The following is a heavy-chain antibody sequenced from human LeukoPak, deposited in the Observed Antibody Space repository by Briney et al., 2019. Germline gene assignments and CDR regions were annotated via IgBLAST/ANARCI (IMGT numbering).Heavy chain of an antibody. Sequence: ASVKVSCMASGYTFTSYGISWVRQAPGQGLEWMGWISAYNGNTNYAQKLQGRVTMTTDTSTSTAYMELRSLRSDDTAVYYCARDRAHCSGGSCYSPNWFDPWGQGTLVTVSS. J-gene: IGHJ5*02. CDR1: GYTFTSYG. CDR2: ISAYNGNT. CDR3: ARDRAHCSGGSCYSPNWFDP. D-gene: IGHD2-15*01. V-gene: IGHV1-18*01.